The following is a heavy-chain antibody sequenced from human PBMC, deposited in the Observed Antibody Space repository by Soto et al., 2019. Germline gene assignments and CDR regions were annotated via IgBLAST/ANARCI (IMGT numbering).Heavy chain of an antibody. V-gene: IGHV3-7*05. Sequence: GGSLRLSCAASGFTFSSYWMSWVRQAPGKGLEWVANIKQDGSEKYYVDSVKGRLTISRDNAKNSLYLQMNSLRAEDTAVYYCARLRFLSGYYGMDVWGQGTTVTVSS. D-gene: IGHD3-3*01. CDR1: GFTFSSYW. CDR3: ARLRFLSGYYGMDV. CDR2: IKQDGSEK. J-gene: IGHJ6*02.